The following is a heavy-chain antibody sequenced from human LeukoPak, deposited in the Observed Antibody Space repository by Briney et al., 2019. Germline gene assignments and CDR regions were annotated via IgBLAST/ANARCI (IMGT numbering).Heavy chain of an antibody. CDR1: GGSISSGGYY. D-gene: IGHD2-21*02. CDR2: IYYSGST. V-gene: IGHV4-31*03. Sequence: PSETLSLTCTVSGGSISSGGYYWSWIRQHPGKGLEWIGYIYYSGSTYYNPSLKSRVTISVDTSKNQFSLKLSSVTAADTAVYYCARVDPVVTAIRNWGQGTLVTVSS. CDR3: ARVDPVVTAIRN. J-gene: IGHJ4*02.